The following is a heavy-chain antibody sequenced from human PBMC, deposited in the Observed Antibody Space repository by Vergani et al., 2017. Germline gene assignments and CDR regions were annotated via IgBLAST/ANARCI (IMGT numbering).Heavy chain of an antibody. Sequence: QVQLVESGGGVVQPGRSLRLSCAASGFTFSSYGMHWVRQAPGKGLEWVAVITYDGSNKYYADSVKGRFTISRDNSKNTLYLQMNSLVAEDTAVYYCAKEGSSGYYSYWGQGTLVTVSS. CDR1: GFTFSSYG. D-gene: IGHD3-3*01. J-gene: IGHJ4*02. CDR3: AKEGSSGYYSY. CDR2: ITYDGSNK. V-gene: IGHV3-30*18.